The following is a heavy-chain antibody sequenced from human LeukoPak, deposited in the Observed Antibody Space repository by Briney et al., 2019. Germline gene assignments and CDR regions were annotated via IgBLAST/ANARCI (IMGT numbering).Heavy chain of an antibody. CDR2: ISSSSSYI. V-gene: IGHV3-21*01. Sequence: GGSLGLSCVASGFTFSSYSMNWVRQAPGKGLEWVSSISSSSSYIYYADSVKGRFTISRDNAKNSLYLQMNSLRAEDTAVYYCASLPWLVRWVYYWGQGTLVTVSS. D-gene: IGHD6-19*01. CDR3: ASLPWLVRWVYY. J-gene: IGHJ4*02. CDR1: GFTFSSYS.